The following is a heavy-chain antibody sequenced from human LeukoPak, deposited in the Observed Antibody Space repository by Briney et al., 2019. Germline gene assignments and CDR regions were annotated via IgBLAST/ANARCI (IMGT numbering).Heavy chain of an antibody. J-gene: IGHJ4*02. CDR3: AVIGEWELSHSFDY. V-gene: IGHV5-51*01. CDR1: GYSFTSYW. Sequence: GASLQISCKGSGYSFTSYWIGWVRQLPGKGLEWMGIIYPGDSDTRYSPSFQGQVTISADKSISTAYLQWSSLKASDTAMYYCAVIGEWELSHSFDYWGQGTLVTVSS. D-gene: IGHD1-26*01. CDR2: IYPGDSDT.